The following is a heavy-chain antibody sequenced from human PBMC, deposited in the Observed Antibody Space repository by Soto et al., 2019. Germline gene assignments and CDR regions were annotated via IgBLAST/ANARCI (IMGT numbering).Heavy chain of an antibody. CDR2: ISSSSSYI. CDR3: AREGITIFGVVIMPGDYYGMDV. J-gene: IGHJ6*02. CDR1: GFTFSSYS. D-gene: IGHD3-3*01. V-gene: IGHV3-21*01. Sequence: GGSLRLSCAASGFTFSSYSMNWVRQAPGKGLEWVSSISSSSSYIYYADSVKGRFTISRDNAKNSLYLQMNSLRAEYTAVYYCAREGITIFGVVIMPGDYYGMDVWGQGTTVTVSS.